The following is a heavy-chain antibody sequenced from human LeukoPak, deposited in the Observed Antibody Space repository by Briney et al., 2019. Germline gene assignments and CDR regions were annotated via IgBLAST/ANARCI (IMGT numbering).Heavy chain of an antibody. CDR3: AKAPEWLLLRLDY. Sequence: GGSLRLSCAASGFTFSSYAMSWVRQAPGKGLEWVSAISGSGGSTYYADSVKGRFTFSRDNSKNTLYLQMNSLRAEDTAVYYCAKAPEWLLLRLDYWGQGTLVTVSS. V-gene: IGHV3-23*01. CDR2: ISGSGGST. J-gene: IGHJ4*02. CDR1: GFTFSSYA. D-gene: IGHD3-22*01.